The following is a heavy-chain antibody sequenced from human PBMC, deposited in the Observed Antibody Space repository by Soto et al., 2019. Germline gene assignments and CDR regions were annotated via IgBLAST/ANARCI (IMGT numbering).Heavy chain of an antibody. CDR1: GFTFSSYS. CDR2: ISSSSSYI. CDR3: ARAGYCSSTSCYPLRANDAFDI. D-gene: IGHD2-2*01. Sequence: GGSLRLSCAASGFTFSSYSMNWVRQAPGKGLEWVSSISSSSSYIYYADSVKGRFTISRDNAKNSLYLQMNSLRAEDTAVYYCARAGYCSSTSCYPLRANDAFDIWGQGPMVTVSS. J-gene: IGHJ3*02. V-gene: IGHV3-21*01.